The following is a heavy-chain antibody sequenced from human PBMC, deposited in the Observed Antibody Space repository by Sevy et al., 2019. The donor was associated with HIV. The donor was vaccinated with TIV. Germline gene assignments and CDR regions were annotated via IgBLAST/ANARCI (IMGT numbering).Heavy chain of an antibody. CDR1: GFTFSNCW. D-gene: IGHD6-19*01. Sequence: GGSLRLSCAASGFTFSNCWMSWVRQAPGKGLEWVANINEGGNKKFYLDSVKGRFTLSRDNAKNSLFLQMNSLTAEDTAVYYCAREHDVGSGWTEIDYCGQGTLFTFSS. J-gene: IGHJ4*02. CDR3: AREHDVGSGWTEIDY. V-gene: IGHV3-7*03. CDR2: INEGGNKK.